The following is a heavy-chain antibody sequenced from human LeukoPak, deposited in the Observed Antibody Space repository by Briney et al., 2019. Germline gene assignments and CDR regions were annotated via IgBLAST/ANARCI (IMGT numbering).Heavy chain of an antibody. CDR1: GFTFDDYA. CDR2: ISWNGGSI. Sequence: GGSLRLSCAASGFTFDDYAMHWVRQAPVKGLEWVSGISWNGGSIGYADSVKGRFTISRDNAKNSLYLQMNSLRAEDTALFYCAKDQGGIVVVPAATRNYVMDVWGQGTTVTVSS. J-gene: IGHJ6*02. CDR3: AKDQGGIVVVPAATRNYVMDV. D-gene: IGHD2-2*01. V-gene: IGHV3-9*01.